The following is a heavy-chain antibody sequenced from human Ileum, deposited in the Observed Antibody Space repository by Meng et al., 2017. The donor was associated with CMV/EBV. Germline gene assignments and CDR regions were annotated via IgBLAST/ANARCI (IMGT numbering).Heavy chain of an antibody. J-gene: IGHJ4*02. CDR3: ARHSSGWSILDY. CDR1: GYSFVNSN. D-gene: IGHD6-19*01. Sequence: GKTYGYSFVNSNIKWVRQATGQGLEWMGRVNPKSGDTEYAQKFQGRITVTKDTATNTVYMEWNSLTTDDTAVYYCARHSSGWSILDYWGQGALVTVSS. V-gene: IGHV1-8*03. CDR2: VNPKSGDT.